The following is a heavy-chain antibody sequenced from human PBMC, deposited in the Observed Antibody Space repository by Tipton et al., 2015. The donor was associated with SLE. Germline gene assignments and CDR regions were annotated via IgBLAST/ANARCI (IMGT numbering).Heavy chain of an antibody. D-gene: IGHD6-13*01. CDR2: INPSDGSR. CDR3: AVGQPSSSLYGGDY. CDR1: GYSFTSHY. J-gene: IGHJ4*02. Sequence: QLVQSGAEVREPGASVKLSCMPSGYSFTSHYIHWVRQAPGQGLEWMGVINPSDGSRSYAQKFQCRVTMTRNTSISTAYMELSSLRSEDTAVYYCAVGQPSSSLYGGDYWGQGTLVTVSS. V-gene: IGHV1-46*01.